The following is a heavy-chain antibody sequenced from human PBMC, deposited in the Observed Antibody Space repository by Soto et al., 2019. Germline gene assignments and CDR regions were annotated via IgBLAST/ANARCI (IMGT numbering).Heavy chain of an antibody. V-gene: IGHV3-30*04. Sequence: QVQLVESGGGVVQPGRSLRLSCAASGFTFRNYALHWVRQAPGKGLEWVAVISYDGSDKNYADSVKGRFTISRDNSKSTLYVQVNNLRPEDTAVYYCARVRDYHSGGYYFGMDVWGPGTTVTVSS. D-gene: IGHD1-26*01. CDR3: ARVRDYHSGGYYFGMDV. J-gene: IGHJ6*02. CDR2: ISYDGSDK. CDR1: GFTFRNYA.